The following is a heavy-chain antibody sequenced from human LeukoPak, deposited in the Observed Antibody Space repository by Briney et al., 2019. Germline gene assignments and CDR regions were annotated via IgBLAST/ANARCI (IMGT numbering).Heavy chain of an antibody. CDR2: ISSSSSYI. J-gene: IGHJ4*02. Sequence: GGSLRLSCAASGFTFSSYEMNWVRQAPGKGLEWVSYISSSSSYIYYADSVKGRFTISRDNAKNSLYLQMNSLRAEDTAVYYCARGPMVRTNLSDYWGQGTLVTVSS. CDR1: GFTFSSYE. V-gene: IGHV3-21*05. D-gene: IGHD3-10*01. CDR3: ARGPMVRTNLSDY.